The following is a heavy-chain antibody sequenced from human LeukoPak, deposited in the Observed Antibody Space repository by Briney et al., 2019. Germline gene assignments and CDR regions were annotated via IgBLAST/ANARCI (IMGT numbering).Heavy chain of an antibody. Sequence: PGGSLRLSCAASRFTFSNYWMIWVRQAPGKGLEWVGNIKQDGSKKRYADSVRGRFSISRDNAQTSLYLQMNSLRAEDTAVYYCARASDPWLQLTWGQGTLVTVSS. V-gene: IGHV3-7*05. J-gene: IGHJ5*02. CDR1: RFTFSNYW. CDR3: ARASDPWLQLT. D-gene: IGHD5-24*01. CDR2: IKQDGSKK.